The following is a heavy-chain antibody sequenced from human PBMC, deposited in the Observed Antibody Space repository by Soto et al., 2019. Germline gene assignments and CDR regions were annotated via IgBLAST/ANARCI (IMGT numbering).Heavy chain of an antibody. CDR2: FYYSGST. J-gene: IGHJ4*02. V-gene: IGHV4-59*01. D-gene: IGHD5-12*01. CDR1: GGSIRCYY. Sequence: SGTLSLTRTVSGGSIRCYYVSWIRQPPGKGLEWIGYFYYSGSTNYNPSLKSRVTISVDTSRNQFSLKLRSVTAADTALYYCARGGYPSMDYWGQGTLVTVS. CDR3: ARGGYPSMDY.